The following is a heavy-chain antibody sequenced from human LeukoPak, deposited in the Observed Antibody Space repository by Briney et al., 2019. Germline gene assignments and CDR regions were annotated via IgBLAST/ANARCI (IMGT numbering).Heavy chain of an antibody. CDR2: INPNSGGT. CDR3: ARADRGYCSSTSCYTGGVGCDY. D-gene: IGHD2-2*02. J-gene: IGHJ4*02. CDR1: GYTFTGYY. V-gene: IGHV1-2*02. Sequence: ASVKVSCKASGYTFTGYYMHWVRQAPGQGLEWMGWINPNSGGTNYAQKVQGRVTMTRDTSISTAYMELSRLRSDDTAVYYCARADRGYCSSTSCYTGGVGCDYWGQGTLVTVSS.